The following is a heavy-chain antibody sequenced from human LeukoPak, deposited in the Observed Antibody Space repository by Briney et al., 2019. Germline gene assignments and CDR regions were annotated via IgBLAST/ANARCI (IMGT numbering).Heavy chain of an antibody. D-gene: IGHD3-10*01. J-gene: IGHJ4*02. Sequence: GSLRLSCAASGFTFSSYAMSWVRQAPGKGLEWVSAISGSGGSTYYADSVKGRFTISRDNSKNTLYLQMNSLRAEDTAVYYCADAYPAPTDGSENGGGYWGQGTLVTVSS. CDR3: ADAYPAPTDGSENGGGY. CDR2: ISGSGGST. V-gene: IGHV3-23*01. CDR1: GFTFSSYA.